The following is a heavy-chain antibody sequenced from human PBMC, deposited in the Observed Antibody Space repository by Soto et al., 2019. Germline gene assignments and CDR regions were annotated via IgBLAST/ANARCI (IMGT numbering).Heavy chain of an antibody. Sequence: GGSLRLSCAASGFTFSSHGMHWARQAPGKGLEWVAVIWYDGSNKYYADSVKGRFTISRDNSKNTLYLQMNSLRAEDTAVYYCARFSPYYDFWSGSPPDYWGQGTLVTVSS. V-gene: IGHV3-33*01. CDR1: GFTFSSHG. D-gene: IGHD3-3*01. J-gene: IGHJ4*02. CDR3: ARFSPYYDFWSGSPPDY. CDR2: IWYDGSNK.